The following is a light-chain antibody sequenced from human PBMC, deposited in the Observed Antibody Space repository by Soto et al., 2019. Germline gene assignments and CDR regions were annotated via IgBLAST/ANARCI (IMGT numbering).Light chain of an antibody. V-gene: IGKV3-15*01. CDR1: QSVSSN. Sequence: EIVMTQSPAPLSVSPGERATLSCTASQSVSSNLAWYQQKPGQAPRLLIYGASTRATGIPARFSGSGSGTECTLTISSLQSEDVAVYSCQQYNNWPLTLGGGTKVDIK. CDR3: QQYNNWPLT. J-gene: IGKJ4*01. CDR2: GAS.